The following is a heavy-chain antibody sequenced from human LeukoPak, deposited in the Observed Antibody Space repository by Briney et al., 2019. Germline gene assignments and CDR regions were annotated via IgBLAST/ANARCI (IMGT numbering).Heavy chain of an antibody. CDR3: ASYSGYDRNFDY. Sequence: SETLSLTCTVSGGSISSSSYYWGWIRQPPGKGLEWIGSIYYSGSTYYNPSLKSRVTISVDTSKNQFSLKLSSVTAADTAVYYCASYSGYDRNFDYWGQGTLVTVSS. CDR2: IYYSGST. V-gene: IGHV4-39*01. J-gene: IGHJ4*02. D-gene: IGHD5-12*01. CDR1: GGSISSSSYY.